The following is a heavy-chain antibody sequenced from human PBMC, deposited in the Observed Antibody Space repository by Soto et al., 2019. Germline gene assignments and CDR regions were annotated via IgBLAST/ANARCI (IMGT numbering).Heavy chain of an antibody. V-gene: IGHV1-24*01. CDR3: ATVGYCSGGSCPDY. J-gene: IGHJ4*02. CDR2: FDPEDGGT. CDR1: GYTLTELS. D-gene: IGHD2-15*01. Sequence: ASVKVSCKVSGYTLTELSMHWVRQAPGKGLEWMGGFDPEDGGTIYAQKFQGRVTMTEDTSTDTAYMELSSLRSEDTAVYYCATVGYCSGGSCPDYWGQGTLVTVSS.